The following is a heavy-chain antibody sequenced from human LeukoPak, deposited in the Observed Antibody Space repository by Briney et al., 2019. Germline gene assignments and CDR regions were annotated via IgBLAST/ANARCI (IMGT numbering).Heavy chain of an antibody. D-gene: IGHD3-10*01. Sequence: ASVKVSCKASGYTFTSYGISWVRQAPGQGLEWMGWISAYNGNTSYAQKLQGRVTMTTDTSTSTTYMELRSLRSDDTAVYYCARVIGSPPYYYYYYMDVWGKGTTVTVSS. CDR1: GYTFTSYG. CDR3: ARVIGSPPYYYYYYMDV. CDR2: ISAYNGNT. V-gene: IGHV1-18*01. J-gene: IGHJ6*03.